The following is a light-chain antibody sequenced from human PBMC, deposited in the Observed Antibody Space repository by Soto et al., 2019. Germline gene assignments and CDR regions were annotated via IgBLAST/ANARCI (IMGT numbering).Light chain of an antibody. J-gene: IGKJ4*01. CDR2: AAS. CDR1: QSISSY. Sequence: DIQMTQSPSSLSASIGGRVTITCRASQSISSYLNWYQQKPGKAPNLLIYAASNLQSGVPSRFSGSGSGTDFTLTISSLQPEDFATYYCQQSYSTPLTFGGGTKVEIK. CDR3: QQSYSTPLT. V-gene: IGKV1-39*01.